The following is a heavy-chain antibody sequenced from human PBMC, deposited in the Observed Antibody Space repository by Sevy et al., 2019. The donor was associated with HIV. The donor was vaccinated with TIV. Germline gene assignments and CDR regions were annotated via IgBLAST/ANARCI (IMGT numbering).Heavy chain of an antibody. CDR2: INWNSDNI. J-gene: IGHJ6*02. D-gene: IGHD6-6*01. Sequence: GGSLRLSCAASGFTFDDYAMHWVRQAPGKGLEWVSGINWNSDNIGYADSVKGRFTISRDNAKNSLYLQMNSLRAEDMALYYCAKGVGAARHFRLDVWGQGTTVTVSS. CDR3: AKGVGAARHFRLDV. V-gene: IGHV3-9*03. CDR1: GFTFDDYA.